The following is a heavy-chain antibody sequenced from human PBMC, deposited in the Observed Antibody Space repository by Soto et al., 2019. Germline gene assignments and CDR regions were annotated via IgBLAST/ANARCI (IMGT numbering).Heavy chain of an antibody. CDR2: ISRNGGST. CDR3: ARGGSDYYFDY. J-gene: IGHJ4*02. CDR1: GFTFSSYA. V-gene: IGHV3-64*01. Sequence: EVQLVESGGGLVQPGGSLRLSCAASGFTFSSYAMHWVRQAPGTGLEYVSTISRNGGSTYYANSVKGRFTISRDNSKNTLYLQMGSLRAEDMAVYYCARGGSDYYFDYWGQGTLVTVSS. D-gene: IGHD2-21*02.